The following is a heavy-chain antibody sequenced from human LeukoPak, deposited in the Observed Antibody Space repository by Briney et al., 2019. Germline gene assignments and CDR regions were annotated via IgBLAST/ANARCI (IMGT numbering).Heavy chain of an antibody. CDR3: ARGIAVAGDY. Sequence: ASVKVSFTASGYTFTVYYMHWVRRAPGQGLEWMGRINPNSGGTNYAQKFQGRVTMTRDTSISTAYMELSRLRSDDTAVYYSARGIAVAGDYWGQGTLVTVSS. J-gene: IGHJ4*02. D-gene: IGHD6-19*01. CDR1: GYTFTVYY. V-gene: IGHV1-2*06. CDR2: INPNSGGT.